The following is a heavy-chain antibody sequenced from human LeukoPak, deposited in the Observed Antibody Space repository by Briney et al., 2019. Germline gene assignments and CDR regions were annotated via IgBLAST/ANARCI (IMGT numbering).Heavy chain of an antibody. V-gene: IGHV1-18*01. D-gene: IGHD3-10*01. Sequence: ASVKVSCKASGYTFTSYGFSWVRQAPGQGLEWMGWISAYNGNTNYAQKFQGRVTITTDESTSTAYMELSSLRSEDTAVYYCASPDYYGSGSYYNPRYYYMDVWGKGTTVTVSS. CDR1: GYTFTSYG. CDR2: ISAYNGNT. CDR3: ASPDYYGSGSYYNPRYYYMDV. J-gene: IGHJ6*03.